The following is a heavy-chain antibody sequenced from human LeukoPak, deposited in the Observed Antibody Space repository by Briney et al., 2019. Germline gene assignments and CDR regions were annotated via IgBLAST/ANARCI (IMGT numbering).Heavy chain of an antibody. CDR3: ARSGAMVRGVIITWSFSFDY. CDR1: GYTFTSYY. J-gene: IGHJ4*02. CDR2: INLSGGST. V-gene: IGHV1-46*01. D-gene: IGHD3-10*01. Sequence: ASVKVSCKASGYTFTSYYMHWVRQAPGQGLEWMGIINLSGGSTSYAQKFQGRVTMTRDTSTSTVYMELSSLRSEDTAVYYCARSGAMVRGVIITWSFSFDYWGQGTLVTVSS.